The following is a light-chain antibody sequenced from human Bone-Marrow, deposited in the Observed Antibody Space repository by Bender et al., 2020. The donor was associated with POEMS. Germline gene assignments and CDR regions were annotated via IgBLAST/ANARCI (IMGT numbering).Light chain of an antibody. CDR1: SSNIGTNP. CDR3: AAWEDSLNGWV. Sequence: LTQPPSASGTPGQRVTISCPGSSSNIGTNPVNWYQQLPGTAPKLLIYINNQRPSGVPDRFSGSKSGTSASLAISGLQSEDEADYYCAAWEDSLNGWVFGGGTKLTVL. J-gene: IGLJ3*02. V-gene: IGLV1-44*01. CDR2: INN.